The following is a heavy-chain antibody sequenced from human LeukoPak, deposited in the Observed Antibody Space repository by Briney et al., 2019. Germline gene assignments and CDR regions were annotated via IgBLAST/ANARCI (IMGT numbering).Heavy chain of an antibody. Sequence: KPSETLSLTCTVSGGSISSYYWSWIRQPPGKGLEWIGYIYYSGSTNYNPSLKSRVTISVDTSKNQFSLKLSSVTAADTAVYYCARERGDSGWYDFDYWGQGTLVTVSS. CDR2: IYYSGST. CDR1: GGSISSYY. V-gene: IGHV4-59*01. D-gene: IGHD6-19*01. CDR3: ARERGDSGWYDFDY. J-gene: IGHJ4*02.